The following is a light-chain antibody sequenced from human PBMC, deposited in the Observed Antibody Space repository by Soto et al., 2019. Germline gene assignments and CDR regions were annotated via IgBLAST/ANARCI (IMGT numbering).Light chain of an antibody. J-gene: IGKJ5*01. CDR3: QQYGSSPLIT. V-gene: IGKV3-20*01. CDR1: QSVSSSY. Sequence: EIVLTQSPGTLSLSPGERATLSCRASQSVSSSYFAWYRRKPGQAPGPPIYGASSRATGIPDRFSGSGSGTDFTLTISRLEPEDFAVYYCQQYGSSPLITFGQGTRLEIK. CDR2: GAS.